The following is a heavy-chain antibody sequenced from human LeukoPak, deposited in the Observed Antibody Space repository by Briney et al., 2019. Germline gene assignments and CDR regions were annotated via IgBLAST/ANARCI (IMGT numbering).Heavy chain of an antibody. CDR3: ARLPYRDGVAQDY. CDR1: GYTFTRYY. J-gene: IGHJ4*02. D-gene: IGHD3-16*02. V-gene: IGHV1-46*01. CDR2: INPISGAT. Sequence: ASVKVSCKTSGYTFTRYYMQWVRQAPGHGLEWMGIINPISGATDYAQKLQGRVTMTRDTSTSTVYMELSILRSEDTAMYYCARLPYRDGVAQDYWGQGTLVTVSP.